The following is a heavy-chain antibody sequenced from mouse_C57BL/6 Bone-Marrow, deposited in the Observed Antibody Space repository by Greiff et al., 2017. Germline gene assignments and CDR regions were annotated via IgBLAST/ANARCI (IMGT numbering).Heavy chain of an antibody. CDR1: GFNIKDDY. V-gene: IGHV14-4*01. J-gene: IGHJ2*01. CDR3: TLLYYYGSSYHDY. Sequence: EVKLMESGAELVRPGASVKLSCTASGFNIKDDYMHWVKQRPEQGLEWIGWIDPENGDTEYASKFQGKATITADTSSNTAYLQLSSLTSEDTAVYYCTLLYYYGSSYHDYWGQGTTLTVSS. CDR2: IDPENGDT. D-gene: IGHD1-1*01.